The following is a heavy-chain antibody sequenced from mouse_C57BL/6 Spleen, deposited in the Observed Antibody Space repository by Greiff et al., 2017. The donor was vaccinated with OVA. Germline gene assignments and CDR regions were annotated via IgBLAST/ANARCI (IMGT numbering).Heavy chain of an antibody. CDR1: GFSFTSYA. Sequence: QVQLQQSGPGLVEPSQSLSITCTVSGFSFTSYAISWVRQPPGKGLEWLGVIWTGGDTNESAARKSKLSIGKDNAKSQGCSKMNRLQTDDTARYYCAISITTVVATGAMGYWGQGTSVTVSS. J-gene: IGHJ4*01. CDR2: IWTGGDT. D-gene: IGHD1-1*01. V-gene: IGHV2-9-1*01. CDR3: AISITTVVATGAMGY.